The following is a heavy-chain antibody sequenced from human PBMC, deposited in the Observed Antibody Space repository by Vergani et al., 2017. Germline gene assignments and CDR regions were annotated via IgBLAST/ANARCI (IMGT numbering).Heavy chain of an antibody. CDR2: INPSGGST. D-gene: IGHD3-10*01. J-gene: IGHJ3*02. CDR1: GYTFTSYY. CDR3: ARGGRGPRRYGEAVDI. Sequence: QVQLVQSGAEVKKPGASVKVSCKASGYTFTSYYMHWVRQAPGQGLEWMGIINPSGGSTSYAPKFQGRVTMTRDTSTSTVYMELSSLRSGDTAVYYCARGGRGPRRYGEAVDIWGQGTMVTGSS. V-gene: IGHV1-46*03.